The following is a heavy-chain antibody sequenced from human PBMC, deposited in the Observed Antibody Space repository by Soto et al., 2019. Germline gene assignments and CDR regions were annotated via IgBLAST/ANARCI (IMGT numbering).Heavy chain of an antibody. CDR2: ISWNSGSI. Sequence: EVQLVESGGGLVQPGRSLRLSCAASGFTFDDYAMHWVRQAPGKGLEWVSGISWNSGSIGYADSVKGRFTISRDNAKNAVYLGVNSLRAEDPALYYCAKEPDDHYGMDVWGQGTTVTVSS. CDR3: AKEPDDHYGMDV. CDR1: GFTFDDYA. J-gene: IGHJ6*02. V-gene: IGHV3-9*01. D-gene: IGHD1-1*01.